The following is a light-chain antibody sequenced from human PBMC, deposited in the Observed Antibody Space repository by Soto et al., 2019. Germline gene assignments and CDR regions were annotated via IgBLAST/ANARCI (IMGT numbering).Light chain of an antibody. V-gene: IGKV3-20*01. J-gene: IGKJ5*01. Sequence: VLTQSPDTLSLPPGERATISCMAGQSISGTFLNWYQQKPGQAPRLLIYGASNRATGTPARFSDSGSGTEFTLIISSLQSEEAAVDDCQQYDNWPITFRQGTRLEIK. CDR3: QQYDNWPIT. CDR2: GAS. CDR1: QSISGTF.